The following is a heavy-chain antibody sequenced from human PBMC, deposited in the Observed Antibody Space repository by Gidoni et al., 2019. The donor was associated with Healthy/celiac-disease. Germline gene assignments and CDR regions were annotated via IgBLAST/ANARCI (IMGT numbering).Heavy chain of an antibody. V-gene: IGHV4-59*08. CDR1: GGSISSYY. CDR2: IYYSGST. Sequence: QVQLQASGPGLVKPSETLSLTCTVSGGSISSYYWSWIRQPPGKGLEWIGYIYYSGSTNYNPSLKSRVTISVDTSKNQFSLKLSSVTAADTAVYYCARQEDSRDGYNLEAWYFDLWGRGTLVTVSS. D-gene: IGHD5-12*01. CDR3: ARQEDSRDGYNLEAWYFDL. J-gene: IGHJ2*01.